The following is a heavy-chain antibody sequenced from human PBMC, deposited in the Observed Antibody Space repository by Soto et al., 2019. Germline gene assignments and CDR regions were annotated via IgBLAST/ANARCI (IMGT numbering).Heavy chain of an antibody. CDR3: ARFRDLGYYYGPGPPNYYYYMDV. CDR1: GYTFTSYG. V-gene: IGHV1-18*01. J-gene: IGHJ6*03. Sequence: QVQLEQSGAEVKKPGASVKVSCKASGYTFTSYGISWMRQAPGQGLEWMGWISAYNGNTNYAQKLQGRVTMTTDTSTSTAYMELRSLRSDDTAVYYCARFRDLGYYYGPGPPNYYYYMDVWGKGTTVTVSS. D-gene: IGHD3-10*01. CDR2: ISAYNGNT.